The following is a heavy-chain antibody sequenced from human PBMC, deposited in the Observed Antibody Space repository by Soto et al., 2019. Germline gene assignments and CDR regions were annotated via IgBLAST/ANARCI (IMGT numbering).Heavy chain of an antibody. CDR3: ATALPSRGYSGYGFFNWFDP. J-gene: IGHJ5*02. CDR1: GYTLTELS. V-gene: IGHV1-24*01. D-gene: IGHD5-12*01. CDR2: FDPEDGET. Sequence: ASVKVSCKVSGYTLTELSMHWVRQAPGKGLEWMGGFDPEDGETIYAQKFQGRVTMTEDTSTDTAYMELSSLRSEDTAVYYCATALPSRGYSGYGFFNWFDPWGQGALVTVSS.